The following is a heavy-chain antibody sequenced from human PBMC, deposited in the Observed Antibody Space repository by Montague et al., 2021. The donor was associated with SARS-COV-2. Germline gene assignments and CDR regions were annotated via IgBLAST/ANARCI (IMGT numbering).Heavy chain of an antibody. CDR2: MYYSGST. J-gene: IGHJ6*02. D-gene: IGHD2-8*01. Sequence: SETLSLTCIVSGGSTNYYYWSWIRQSPGKGLEWIGYMYYSGSTNYNPSLKSRVTMSIDGSKNQFSLKLRSVTAADTAVYYCARVARYCTNGVCQTYYYYGLDVWAQGTTVTVSS. CDR1: GGSTNYYY. V-gene: IGHV4-59*01. CDR3: ARVARYCTNGVCQTYYYYGLDV.